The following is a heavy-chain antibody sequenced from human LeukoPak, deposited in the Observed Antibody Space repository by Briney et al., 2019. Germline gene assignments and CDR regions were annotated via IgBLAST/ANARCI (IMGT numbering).Heavy chain of an antibody. D-gene: IGHD2-8*01. CDR2: INHSGST. V-gene: IGHV4-34*01. Sequence: SETLSLTCAVYGGSFSGFYWSWIRRPPGKGQEWIGEINHSGSTNYNPSLKSRVTISVDTSKNQFSLKLSSVTAADTAMYYCARDPATECSNGVCYKASWFDPWGQGTLVTVSS. CDR3: ARDPATECSNGVCYKASWFDP. CDR1: GGSFSGFY. J-gene: IGHJ5*02.